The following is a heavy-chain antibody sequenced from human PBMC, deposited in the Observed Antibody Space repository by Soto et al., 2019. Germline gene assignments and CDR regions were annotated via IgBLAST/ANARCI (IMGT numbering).Heavy chain of an antibody. CDR1: GFTFCSYW. D-gene: IGHD6-6*01. V-gene: IGHV3-74*01. CDR2: INSDGSST. J-gene: IGHJ4*02. Sequence: PGGSLRLSCAACGFTFCSYWMHWVRQAPGKGLVWVSRINSDGSSTSYADSVKGRFTISRDNAKNTLYLQMNSLRAEDTAVYYCARQEQLVLSGFDYWGQGTLVTVSS. CDR3: ARQEQLVLSGFDY.